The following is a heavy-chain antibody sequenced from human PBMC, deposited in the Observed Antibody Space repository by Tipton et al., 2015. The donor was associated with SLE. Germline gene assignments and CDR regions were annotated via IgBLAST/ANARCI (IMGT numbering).Heavy chain of an antibody. CDR2: TFSRAIT. J-gene: IGHJ4*02. CDR1: GGSIRSSSYY. V-gene: IGHV4-39*01. D-gene: IGHD3-10*01. Sequence: TLSLTCTVSGGSIRSSSYYWGWIRQSPGKGLEWIGFTFSRAITYYNPSLRSRSTISADTSKNQFSLRLSSVTAADAAVYYCASLRLRFGELSTYYYFDYWGQGTLITVSS. CDR3: ASLRLRFGELSTYYYFDY.